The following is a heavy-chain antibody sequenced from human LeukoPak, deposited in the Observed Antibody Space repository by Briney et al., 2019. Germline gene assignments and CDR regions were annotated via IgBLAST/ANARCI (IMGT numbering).Heavy chain of an antibody. CDR1: GFTFSSYG. CDR2: ISAGGSST. CDR3: AKIPVGDGYNSHSWYFDL. J-gene: IGHJ2*01. Sequence: GGSLRLSCAASGFTFSSYGMSWVRQAPGKGLEWVSAISAGGSSTYYADSVKGRFTISRENSKNTLYLQMNSLRAEDTAVYYCAKIPVGDGYNSHSWYFDLWGRGTLVTVSS. D-gene: IGHD5-24*01. V-gene: IGHV3-23*01.